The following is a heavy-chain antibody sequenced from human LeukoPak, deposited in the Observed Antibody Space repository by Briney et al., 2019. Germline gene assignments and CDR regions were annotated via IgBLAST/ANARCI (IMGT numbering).Heavy chain of an antibody. CDR3: ARHVSSDLRIVVVTSDWYFDR. CDR2: IYYSGST. Sequence: PSETLSLTCIVSGVSISSSRFYWGWIRQPPGKGLEWIGTIYYSGSTYYNPSLKSRVTISADTSKNQFSLNMSSVTAADTGVYYCARHVSSDLRIVVVTSDWYFDRWDRGTLVTVSS. D-gene: IGHD2-21*02. V-gene: IGHV4-39*01. J-gene: IGHJ2*01. CDR1: GVSISSSRFY.